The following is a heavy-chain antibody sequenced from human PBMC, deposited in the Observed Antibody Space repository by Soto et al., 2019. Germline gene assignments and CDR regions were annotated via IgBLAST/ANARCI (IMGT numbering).Heavy chain of an antibody. CDR1: GFTFSSYS. J-gene: IGHJ6*02. CDR2: ISSSSSYI. CDR3: ARDRHLVVAATWGYYYYGMDV. V-gene: IGHV3-21*01. Sequence: GVSLRLSXAASGFTFSSYSMHWGRHAPGNALEWVSSISSSSSYIYYADSVKGRFTISRDNAKNSLYLQMNSLRAEDTAVYYCARDRHLVVAATWGYYYYGMDVWGQGTTVTVSS. D-gene: IGHD2-15*01.